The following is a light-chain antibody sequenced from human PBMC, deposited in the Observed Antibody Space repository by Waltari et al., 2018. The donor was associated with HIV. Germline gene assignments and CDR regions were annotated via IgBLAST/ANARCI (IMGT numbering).Light chain of an antibody. Sequence: SFVLTQPPSMSVAPGKTASITCGGHNIGSKTVHWYQQKAGQAPLVVIYDNSDRPSGIPERFSGSNSGNTATLTITRVGAGDEADYYRQVWDSSSDHVVFGGGTKLTIL. CDR2: DNS. J-gene: IGLJ2*01. CDR1: NIGSKT. V-gene: IGLV3-21*04. CDR3: QVWDSSSDHVV.